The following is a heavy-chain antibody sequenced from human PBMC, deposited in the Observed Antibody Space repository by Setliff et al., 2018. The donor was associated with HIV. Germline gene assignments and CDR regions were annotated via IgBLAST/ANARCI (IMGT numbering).Heavy chain of an antibody. Sequence: PGESLKISCAGSGFIFRAYWMSWVRQAPGKGLEWVANINEGGSETNYVDSVKGRFTISRDNAENSLYLQMNSLGAEDTAVYYCTRHYGSGTYCLAHWGQGTLVTVSS. D-gene: IGHD3-10*01. CDR3: TRHYGSGTYCLAH. V-gene: IGHV3-7*01. CDR1: GFIFRAYW. CDR2: INEGGSET. J-gene: IGHJ5*02.